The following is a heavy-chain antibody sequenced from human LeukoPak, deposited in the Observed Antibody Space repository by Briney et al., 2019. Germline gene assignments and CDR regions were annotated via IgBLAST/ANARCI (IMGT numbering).Heavy chain of an antibody. J-gene: IGHJ4*02. CDR3: ARGTYWSPLDFDY. Sequence: PGGSLRLSCAASEFTFSTYHMHWVRQAPGKGLEWVSSLSSSSSSFIYYADSVKGRFTISRDNAKNSLYLQMNSLRAEDTALYYCARGTYWSPLDFDYWGQGTLVTVSS. CDR1: EFTFSTYH. D-gene: IGHD1-1*01. V-gene: IGHV3-21*01. CDR2: LSSSSSSFI.